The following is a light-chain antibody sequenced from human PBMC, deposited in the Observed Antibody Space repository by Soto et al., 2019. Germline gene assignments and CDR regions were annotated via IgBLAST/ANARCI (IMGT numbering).Light chain of an antibody. CDR3: QSYDSSLSGFYV. V-gene: IGLV1-40*01. CDR1: SSNIGAGYD. J-gene: IGLJ1*01. Sequence: QPVLTQPPSVSGAPGQRVTISCTGSSSNIGAGYDVHWYQQLPGTARKLLIYGNSNRPSGVPDRFSGSKSGTSASLAITGLQAEDEADYYCQSYDSSLSGFYVFGTGTKLTVL. CDR2: GNS.